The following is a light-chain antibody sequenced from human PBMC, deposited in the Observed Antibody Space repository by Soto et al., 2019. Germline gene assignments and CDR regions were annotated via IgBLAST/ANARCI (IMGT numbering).Light chain of an antibody. CDR3: HQSYSAPWT. J-gene: IGKJ1*01. CDR2: AAS. CDR1: QSISRY. Sequence: DIQVTQSPSSLSASVGDRVTITCRANQSISRYLNWYRQKPGRAPNILIYAASNFQSGVPSRFSGSGSGTYFTLTISSQQPGDFATYYCHQSYSAPWTFGQGTKVEIK. V-gene: IGKV1-39*01.